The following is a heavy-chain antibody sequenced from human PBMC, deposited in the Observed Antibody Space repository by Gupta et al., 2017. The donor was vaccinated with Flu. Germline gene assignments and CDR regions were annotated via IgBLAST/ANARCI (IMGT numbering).Heavy chain of an antibody. J-gene: IGHJ4*02. CDR1: GSTLSSYY. Sequence: QVQLVQSGAEVKQPGGSVRVSWQVSGSTLSSYYMHWVRQAPGQGLEWMGIINPNEGNANFAQNFQGRVTMTSERSTSTVRMDLSSLRSEDTAVDFCATSHLYERGGYYTYWGQGTLVTVSS. CDR2: INPNEGNA. V-gene: IGHV1-46*01. CDR3: ATSHLYERGGYYTY. D-gene: IGHD3-3*01.